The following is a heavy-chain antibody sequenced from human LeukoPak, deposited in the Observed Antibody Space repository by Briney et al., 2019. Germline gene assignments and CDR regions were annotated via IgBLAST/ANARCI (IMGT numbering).Heavy chain of an antibody. Sequence: SVNVSCKACVCTLPSYDINWVRQAPGQGLEWTGLMNPNRGKTGYPQKLEGRVTMTRNTSIRTAYMELSSLRSEDTAVYYCAGGKGVVLLWFGERSYYYYMDVWGKGTTVTISS. J-gene: IGHJ6*03. CDR1: VCTLPSYD. V-gene: IGHV1-8*01. CDR3: AGGKGVVLLWFGERSYYYYMDV. D-gene: IGHD3-10*01. CDR2: MNPNRGKT.